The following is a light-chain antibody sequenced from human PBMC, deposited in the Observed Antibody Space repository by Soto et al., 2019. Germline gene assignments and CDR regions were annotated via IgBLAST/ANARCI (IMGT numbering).Light chain of an antibody. V-gene: IGLV2-8*01. CDR3: STYADSSWV. CDR1: SSDVGAYNY. Sequence: QSSLTQPPSASGSPGQSVTISCTGTSSDVGAYNYVSWYQQHPGKAPKLMIYDVSKRPSGVPYRFSGSKSGNAASLTVSGLQGEEEANYYPSTYADSSWVFIGGTELAVL. J-gene: IGLJ3*02. CDR2: DVS.